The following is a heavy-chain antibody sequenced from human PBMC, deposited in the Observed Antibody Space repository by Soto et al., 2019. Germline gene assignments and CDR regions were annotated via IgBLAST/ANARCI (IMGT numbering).Heavy chain of an antibody. J-gene: IGHJ3*02. V-gene: IGHV3-23*01. Sequence: GGSLRLSCAASGFTFSSYAMSWVRQAPGKGLEWVSAISGSGGSTYYADSVKGRFTISRDNSKNTLYLQMNSLRAEDTAVYYCAKDGAYDFWSGYSDAFDIWGQGTMVTVSS. CDR3: AKDGAYDFWSGYSDAFDI. CDR1: GFTFSSYA. D-gene: IGHD3-3*01. CDR2: ISGSGGST.